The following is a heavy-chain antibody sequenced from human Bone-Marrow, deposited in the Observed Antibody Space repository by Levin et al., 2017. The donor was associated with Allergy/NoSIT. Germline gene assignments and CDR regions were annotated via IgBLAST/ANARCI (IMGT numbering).Heavy chain of an antibody. V-gene: IGHV3-53*01. CDR3: ARDRLVLRFLEWTKRNYYYYYYMDV. CDR2: IYSGGST. CDR1: GFTVSSNY. Sequence: GESLKISCAASGFTVSSNYMSWVRQAPGKGLEWVSVIYSGGSTYYADSVKGRFTISRDNSKNTLYLQMNSLRAEDTAVYYCARDRLVLRFLEWTKRNYYYYYYMDVWGKGTTVTVSS. D-gene: IGHD3-3*01. J-gene: IGHJ6*03.